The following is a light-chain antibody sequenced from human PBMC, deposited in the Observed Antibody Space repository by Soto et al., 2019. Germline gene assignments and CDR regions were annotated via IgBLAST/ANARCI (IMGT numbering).Light chain of an antibody. CDR1: QSVLYCSNSKHY. CDR2: WAS. J-gene: IGKJ2*01. Sequence: DIVMTQSPDSLAVSLGERATINCKYSQSVLYCSNSKHYLAWYQQKPGQPPKLLIYWASTRESGVPDRFSGSGSGTDFALTISSLQAEDVAVYYCQQYYSTPPTFGQGTKLEIK. CDR3: QQYYSTPPT. V-gene: IGKV4-1*01.